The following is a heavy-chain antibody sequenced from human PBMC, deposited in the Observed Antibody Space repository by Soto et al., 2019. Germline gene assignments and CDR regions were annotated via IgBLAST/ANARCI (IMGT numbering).Heavy chain of an antibody. CDR1: RYSFTDYP. V-gene: IGHV1-2*04. D-gene: IGHD2-2*02. CDR2: INPRSGGT. J-gene: IGHJ6*02. Sequence: ASVQVCSKASRYSFTDYPIHWVRQAPGQGLEWLGRINPRSGGTSTAQKFQGWVTMTTDTSISTASMELTRLTSDDTAIFYCARRYTTDCSSAVCSCVSAHDMAVWGQVTTVTVSS. CDR3: ARRYTTDCSSAVCSCVSAHDMAV.